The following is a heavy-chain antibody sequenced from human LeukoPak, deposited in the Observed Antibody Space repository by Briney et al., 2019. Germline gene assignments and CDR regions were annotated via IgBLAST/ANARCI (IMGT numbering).Heavy chain of an antibody. CDR2: IYYNGIT. V-gene: IGHV4-39*01. CDR3: ATSWELLT. Sequence: PSETLSLTCTVSGGSISSSTYHCGWIRQPPGKGLEWIGTIYYNGITYYNPSLKSRVTISVDTSRNQFSLKLSSVTAADTAVYYCATSWELLTWGQGTLVTVSS. CDR1: GGSISSSTYH. D-gene: IGHD1-26*01. J-gene: IGHJ1*01.